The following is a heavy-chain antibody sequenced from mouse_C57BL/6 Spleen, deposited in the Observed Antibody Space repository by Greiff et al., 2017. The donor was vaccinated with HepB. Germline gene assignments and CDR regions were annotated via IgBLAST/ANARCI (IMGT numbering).Heavy chain of an antibody. CDR2: IWSGGST. J-gene: IGHJ3*01. V-gene: IGHV2-2*01. D-gene: IGHD3-2*02. CDR1: GFSLTSYG. CDR3: AREGKTAQATGFAY. Sequence: VQVVESGPGLVQPSQSLSITCTVSGFSLTSYGVHWVRQSPGKGLEWLGVIWSGGSTDYNAAFISRLSISKDNSKSQVFFKMNSLQADDTAIYYCAREGKTAQATGFAYWGQGTLVTVSA.